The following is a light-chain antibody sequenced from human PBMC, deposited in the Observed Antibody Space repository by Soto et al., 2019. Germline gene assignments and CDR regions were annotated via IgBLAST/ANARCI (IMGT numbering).Light chain of an antibody. CDR3: QKYNGPPRP. J-gene: IGKJ1*01. Sequence: DIQMTQSPSSLSASVGDRVSITCRASQGISNYLAWYQQKPGKVPKLLIYAASILQSGVPSRFSGSGSGTDFTLTISSLQPEDVATYYFQKYNGPPRPFGQGTNVEIK. V-gene: IGKV1-27*01. CDR2: AAS. CDR1: QGISNY.